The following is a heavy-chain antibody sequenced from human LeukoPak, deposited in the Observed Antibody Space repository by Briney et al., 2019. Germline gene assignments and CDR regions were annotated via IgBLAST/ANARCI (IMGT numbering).Heavy chain of an antibody. CDR3: ARDKVKGRQLVGDDAFDI. V-gene: IGHV3-21*01. D-gene: IGHD6-13*01. CDR2: ISSSSSYI. Sequence: GGSLRLSCAASGFTFSSYSMNWVRQAPGKGLEWVSSISSSSSYIYYADSVKGRFTISRDNAKNSLYLQMNSLRAEDTAVYYCARDKVKGRQLVGDDAFDIWGQGTMVTVSS. CDR1: GFTFSSYS. J-gene: IGHJ3*02.